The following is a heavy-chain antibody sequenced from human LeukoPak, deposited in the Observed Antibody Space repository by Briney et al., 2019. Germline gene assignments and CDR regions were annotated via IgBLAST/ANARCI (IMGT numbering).Heavy chain of an antibody. J-gene: IGHJ4*02. Sequence: GGSLRLSCAASGFSFSSYAMSWVRQAPGKGLEWVSAISGSGGDTYYADSVKGRFTISRDNSKNTVYLQMNSLRADDTAVYYCAKESGDSSGYYSDYWGQGMLVTVSP. CDR2: ISGSGGDT. V-gene: IGHV3-23*01. D-gene: IGHD3-22*01. CDR1: GFSFSSYA. CDR3: AKESGDSSGYYSDY.